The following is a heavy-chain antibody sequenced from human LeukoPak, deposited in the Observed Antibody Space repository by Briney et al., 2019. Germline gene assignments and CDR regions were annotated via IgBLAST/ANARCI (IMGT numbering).Heavy chain of an antibody. Sequence: GGSLRLSCAASGFTFSSYAMSWVRQAPGKGLEWVGRIKSRTDGGTTDYAAPVKGRFTISRNDSKNTLYLQMNSLKTEDTAVYYCTTPLAAAGKIDYWGQGTLVTVSS. V-gene: IGHV3-15*01. CDR3: TTPLAAAGKIDY. D-gene: IGHD6-13*01. CDR1: GFTFSSYA. J-gene: IGHJ4*02. CDR2: IKSRTDGGTT.